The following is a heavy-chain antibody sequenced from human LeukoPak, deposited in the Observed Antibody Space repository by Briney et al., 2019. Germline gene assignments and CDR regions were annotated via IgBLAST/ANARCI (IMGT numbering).Heavy chain of an antibody. D-gene: IGHD4-17*01. V-gene: IGHV3-30*18. CDR1: GFSFISYG. CDR3: AKRPSDYGDYVTYFDY. CDR2: ISDDGRNK. Sequence: GGSLRLSCAASGFSFISYGMHWVRQAPGKGLEWVGVISDDGRNKKYADSVKGRFTISRGNSKDTLYLQMNSLRDEDTAVYYCAKRPSDYGDYVTYFDYWGQGTLVTVSS. J-gene: IGHJ4*02.